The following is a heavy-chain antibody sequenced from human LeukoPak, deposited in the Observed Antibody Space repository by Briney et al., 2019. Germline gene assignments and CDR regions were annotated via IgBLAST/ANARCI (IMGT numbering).Heavy chain of an antibody. Sequence: ASVKVSCKASGYTFTSYDINWVRQATGQGLEWMGWMNPNSGNTGYAQKFQGRVAITRNTSISTAYMELSSLRSEDTAVYYCARGRIAAAGILYYWGQGTLVTVSS. V-gene: IGHV1-8*03. D-gene: IGHD6-13*01. J-gene: IGHJ4*02. CDR3: ARGRIAAAGILYY. CDR2: MNPNSGNT. CDR1: GYTFTSYD.